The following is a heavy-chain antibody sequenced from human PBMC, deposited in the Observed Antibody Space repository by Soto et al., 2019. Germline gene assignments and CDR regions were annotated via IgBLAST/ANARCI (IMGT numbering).Heavy chain of an antibody. J-gene: IGHJ4*02. V-gene: IGHV5-51*01. CDR1: GYSFTTYW. D-gene: IGHD2-2*02. CDR3: ATGGYCSGTRCYNFFDY. CDR2: IYPGDSDT. Sequence: GESLKISCKGSGYSFTTYWIGWVRQIPGKGLEWMGIIYPGDSDTRYGPSFQGQVTISADKSISTAYLQWSSLKASDTAIYYCATGGYCSGTRCYNFFDYWGQGTLVTVSS.